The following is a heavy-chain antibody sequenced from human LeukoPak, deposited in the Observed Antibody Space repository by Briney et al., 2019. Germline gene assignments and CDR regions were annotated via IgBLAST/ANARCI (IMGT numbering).Heavy chain of an antibody. CDR3: ARASSGSYHY. J-gene: IGHJ4*02. V-gene: IGHV3-53*01. CDR2: IYSGGSGGST. CDR1: GFTVSSNY. D-gene: IGHD1-26*01. Sequence: GGSLRLSCAASGFTVSSNYMSWVRQAPGKGLEWVSIIYSGGSGGSTYYADSVKGRFTISRDNPKNTLYLQMNSLRAEDTAVYYCARASSGSYHYWGQGTLVTVSS.